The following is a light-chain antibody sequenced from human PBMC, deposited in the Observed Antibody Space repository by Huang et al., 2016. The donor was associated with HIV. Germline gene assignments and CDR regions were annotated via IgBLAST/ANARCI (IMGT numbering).Light chain of an antibody. CDR2: DAS. CDR1: QSISTY. V-gene: IGKV3-11*01. CDR3: QQRNNWPPTYT. J-gene: IGKJ2*01. Sequence: DIVLTQSPASLSLSPGERATLSCRASQSISTYLAWYQQKPGQRPRLLIYDASNRATGIPARFRGSGSGTDFTLTINSLEPEDSAVYYCQQRNNWPPTYTFGQGTKLEIK.